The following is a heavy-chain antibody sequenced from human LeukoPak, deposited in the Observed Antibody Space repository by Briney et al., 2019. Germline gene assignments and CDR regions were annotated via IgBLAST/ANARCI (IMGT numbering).Heavy chain of an antibody. CDR3: ARAVLRYSSGWFNLLHY. Sequence: ASVKVSCKASGCTFTSYAMNWVRQAPGQGLEWMGWINTNTGNPTYAQGFTGRFVFSLDTSVSTAYLQISSLKAEDTAVYYCARAVLRYSSGWFNLLHYWGQGTLVTVSS. J-gene: IGHJ4*02. D-gene: IGHD6-19*01. CDR1: GCTFTSYA. V-gene: IGHV7-4-1*02. CDR2: INTNTGNP.